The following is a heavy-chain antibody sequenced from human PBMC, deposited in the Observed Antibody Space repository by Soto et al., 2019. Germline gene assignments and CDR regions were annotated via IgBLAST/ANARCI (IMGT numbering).Heavy chain of an antibody. CDR1: GFTFSSYA. V-gene: IGHV3-23*01. CDR2: ISGSGGST. D-gene: IGHD2-15*01. Sequence: GGSLRLSCAASGFTFSSYAMSWVRQAPGKGLEWVSAISGSGGSTYYADSVKGRFTISRDNSKNTLYLQMNSLRAEDTAVYYCAKYGPVVAATPGAFDIWGQGTMVTVSS. CDR3: AKYGPVVAATPGAFDI. J-gene: IGHJ3*02.